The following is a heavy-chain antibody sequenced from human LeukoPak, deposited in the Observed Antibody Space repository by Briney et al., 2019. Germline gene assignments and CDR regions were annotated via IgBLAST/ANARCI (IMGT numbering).Heavy chain of an antibody. CDR2: ISSSGSTI. CDR1: GFTFSSYE. J-gene: IGHJ5*02. CDR3: ARSRVASAAATLIPWLAP. V-gene: IGHV3-48*03. D-gene: IGHD6-13*01. Sequence: GGSLRLSCAASGFTFSSYEMNWVRQAPGKGLEWVSYISSSGSTIYYADSVKGRFTISRDNAKNSLFLQMNSLRADDTAVYFCARSRVASAAATLIPWLAPWGQGTRVTVSS.